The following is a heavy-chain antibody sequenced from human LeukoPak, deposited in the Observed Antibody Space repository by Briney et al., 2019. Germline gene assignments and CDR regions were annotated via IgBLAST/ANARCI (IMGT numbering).Heavy chain of an antibody. CDR1: GDSVSSTYW. V-gene: IGHV4-4*02. J-gene: IGHJ1*01. Sequence: SETLSLTCAVSGDSVSSTYWWSWVRQPPGKGLEWIGEISHSEITNYNSSLKSRVTISVDKSRNQISLKVTSVTAADTAVYYCARDLGDRGYFQHWGQGTLVTVSS. CDR2: ISHSEIT. D-gene: IGHD1-14*01. CDR3: ARDLGDRGYFQH.